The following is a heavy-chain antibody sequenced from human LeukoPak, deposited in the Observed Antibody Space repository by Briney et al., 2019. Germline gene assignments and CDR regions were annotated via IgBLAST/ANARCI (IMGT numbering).Heavy chain of an antibody. Sequence: GESLKISCKGSRYNFTSYWIGWVRQMPGKGLEWMGIIYPGDSDTRYSPSFQGQVTISADKSISTAYLQWSSLKASDTAMYYCARLLRNIAAAVYYFDYWGQGTLVTVSS. CDR3: ARLLRNIAAAVYYFDY. D-gene: IGHD6-13*01. CDR2: IYPGDSDT. J-gene: IGHJ4*02. CDR1: RYNFTSYW. V-gene: IGHV5-51*01.